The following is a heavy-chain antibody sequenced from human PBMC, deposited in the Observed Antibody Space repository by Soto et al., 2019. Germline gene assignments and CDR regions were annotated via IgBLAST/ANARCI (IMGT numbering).Heavy chain of an antibody. D-gene: IGHD3-16*01. CDR1: GFTFSNYG. CDR2: ISYDGSKK. V-gene: IGHV3-30*03. CDR3: ARTYDCRNINCFRALDS. J-gene: IGHJ3*02. Sequence: PGGSLRLSCAASGFTFSNYGVHWVRQAPGKGLEWVAVISYDGSKKYYADSVKGRFTISRDNSKNTLYLQMDSLRVEDTAVYYCARTYDCRNINCFRALDSWGKGTLVTVSS.